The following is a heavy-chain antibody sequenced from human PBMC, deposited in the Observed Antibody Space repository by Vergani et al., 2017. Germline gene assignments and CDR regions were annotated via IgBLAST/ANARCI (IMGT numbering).Heavy chain of an antibody. Sequence: QVQLQESGPGLVKPSETLTLTCDVSDSSIMTNPYWGWFRQSPGEGLEWIGCIHHSGDTHYNSPLKSRVSISIVSSSKFSLSLSSVTAADTGIYYCARHRGSGCFFPSSYFYGMDVWGHGTTVTVSS. CDR3: ARHRGSGCFFPSSYFYGMDV. V-gene: IGHV4-38-2*01. D-gene: IGHD3-10*01. J-gene: IGHJ6*02. CDR2: IHHSGDT. CDR1: DSSIMTNPY.